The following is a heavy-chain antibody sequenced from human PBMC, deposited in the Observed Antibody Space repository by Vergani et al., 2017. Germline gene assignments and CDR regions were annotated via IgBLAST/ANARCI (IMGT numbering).Heavy chain of an antibody. CDR1: GFTFDDYA. CDR3: ARVGGSGYYFGFDY. J-gene: IGHJ4*02. Sequence: EVQLVESGGGVVQPGGSLRLSCAASGFTFDDYAMQWVRQAPGKGLEWVSLISGDGGSTYYADSVQGRFTISRDNSKNSLYLQMNSLRTEDTALYYCARVGGSGYYFGFDYWGQGTLVTVSS. D-gene: IGHD3-22*01. V-gene: IGHV3-43*02. CDR2: ISGDGGST.